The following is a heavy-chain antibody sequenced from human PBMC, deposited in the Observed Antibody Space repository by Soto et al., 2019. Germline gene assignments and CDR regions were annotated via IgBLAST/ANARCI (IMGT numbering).Heavy chain of an antibody. CDR3: ARMNYYDTSGYPFDY. D-gene: IGHD3-22*01. CDR1: GDSISSYY. Sequence: SETLSLTCTVSGDSISSYYGSWIRQPPGKGLEWIGYIYFRGTTNYNPSLKSRVTMSADTSKNQFSLKLNSVTAADTAVYYCARMNYYDTSGYPFDYWGQGMMVTVSS. V-gene: IGHV4-59*01. J-gene: IGHJ4*02. CDR2: IYFRGTT.